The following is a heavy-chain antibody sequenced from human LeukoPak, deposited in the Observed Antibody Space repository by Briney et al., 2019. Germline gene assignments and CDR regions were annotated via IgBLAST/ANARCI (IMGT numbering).Heavy chain of an antibody. CDR3: TRGGGDC. CDR1: GFTFRSFW. Sequence: PGGSLRLSCAASGFTFRSFWMGWVRQTPGKGLEWVANIKQDGSGETYVDSVKGRFTISRDNAKNSLYLQMNSLRAEDTSVYYCTRGGGDCWGQGTLVTVSS. D-gene: IGHD3-16*01. CDR2: IKQDGSGE. V-gene: IGHV3-7*01. J-gene: IGHJ4*01.